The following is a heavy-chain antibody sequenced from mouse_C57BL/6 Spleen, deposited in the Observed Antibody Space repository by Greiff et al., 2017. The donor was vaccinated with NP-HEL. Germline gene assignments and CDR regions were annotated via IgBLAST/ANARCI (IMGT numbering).Heavy chain of an antibody. D-gene: IGHD2-5*01. CDR3: ARSHYSNFLDY. J-gene: IGHJ2*01. CDR2: ISSGGSYT. Sequence: EVKLMESGGDLVKPGGSLKLSCAASGFTFSSYGMSWVRQTPDKRLEWVATISSGGSYTYYPDSVKGRFTISRDNAKNTLYLQMSSLKSEDTAMYYCARSHYSNFLDYWGQGTTLTVSS. CDR1: GFTFSSYG. V-gene: IGHV5-6*01.